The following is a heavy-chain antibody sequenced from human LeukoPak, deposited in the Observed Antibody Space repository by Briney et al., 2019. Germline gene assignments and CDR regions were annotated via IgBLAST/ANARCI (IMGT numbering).Heavy chain of an antibody. V-gene: IGHV4-39*06. CDR1: GGSISSSSYY. CDR2: IYYSGST. CDR3: ARDFGIVVVTARLNWFDP. Sequence: SETLSLTCTVSGGSISSSSYYWGWIRQPPGKGLEWIGSIYYSGSTYYNPSLKSRVTISVGTSKNQFPLKLSSVTAADTAVYYCARDFGIVVVTARLNWFDPWGQGTLVTVSS. D-gene: IGHD2-21*02. J-gene: IGHJ5*02.